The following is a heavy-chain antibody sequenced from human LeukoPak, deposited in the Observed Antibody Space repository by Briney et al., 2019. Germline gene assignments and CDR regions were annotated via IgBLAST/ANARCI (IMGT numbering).Heavy chain of an antibody. CDR2: INPSGGST. CDR3: ARDPSNSSGRHEIFDY. Sequence: ASVKVSCKASGYTFTSYYMHWVRQAPGQGLEWMGIINPSGGSTSYAQKFQGRVTMTADTSTSTAYMELRSLRSDDTAVYYCARDPSNSSGRHEIFDYWGQGTLVPVSS. CDR1: GYTFTSYY. V-gene: IGHV1-46*01. J-gene: IGHJ4*02. D-gene: IGHD6-19*01.